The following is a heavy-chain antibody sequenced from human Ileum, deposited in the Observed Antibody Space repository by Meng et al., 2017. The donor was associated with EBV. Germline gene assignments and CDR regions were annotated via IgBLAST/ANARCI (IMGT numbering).Heavy chain of an antibody. Sequence: SCPRRVEPSVPLFLPCSFSGAPISSINDCGGGIRQPPGKGLEWIQSICYTDYTYYNPSLKSRVTISADKSKNQFSLRLNSLTAADTAVYYCAMGPDYAKTGYWGQGTLVTVSS. D-gene: IGHD4-17*01. CDR1: GAPISSINDC. J-gene: IGHJ4*02. CDR3: AMGPDYAKTGY. CDR2: ICYTDYT. V-gene: IGHV4-39*01.